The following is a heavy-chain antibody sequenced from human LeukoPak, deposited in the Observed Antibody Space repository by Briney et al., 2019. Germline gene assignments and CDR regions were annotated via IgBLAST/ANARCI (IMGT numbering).Heavy chain of an antibody. CDR2: INHSRST. V-gene: IGHV4-34*01. Sequence: SETLSLTCAVYGGSFSPYYWSWIRQSPDKGLEWIGEINHSRSTNYNPSLKSRVTISVDTSKNQFSLKLSSVTAADTAVYYCAREYGSSCDYWGQGTLVTVSS. J-gene: IGHJ4*02. D-gene: IGHD6-13*01. CDR3: AREYGSSCDY. CDR1: GGSFSPYY.